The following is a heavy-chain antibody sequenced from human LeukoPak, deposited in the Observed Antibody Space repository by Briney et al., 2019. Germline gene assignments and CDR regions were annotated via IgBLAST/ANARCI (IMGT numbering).Heavy chain of an antibody. V-gene: IGHV4-31*03. CDR1: GGSISSGGYY. CDR2: IYYSGST. Sequence: SETLSLTCTVSGGSISSGGYYWSWIRQHPGKGLEWIGYIYYSGSTYYSPSLKSRVTISVDTSKNQFSLKLSSVTAADTAVYYCARDPLYYYYGMDVWGQGTTVTVSS. J-gene: IGHJ6*02. CDR3: ARDPLYYYYGMDV.